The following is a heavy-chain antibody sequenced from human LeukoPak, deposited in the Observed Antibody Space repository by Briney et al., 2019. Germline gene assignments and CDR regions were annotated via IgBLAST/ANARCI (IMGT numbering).Heavy chain of an antibody. Sequence: GGSLRLSCAASGLTFDDYAMHWVRQAPGKGLEWVSGISWNSGSIGYADSVKGRFTISRDNAKNSLYLQMNSLRAEDTALYYCAKGRASGPWADIAAAGFDYWGQGTLVTVSS. CDR1: GLTFDDYA. J-gene: IGHJ4*02. V-gene: IGHV3-9*01. D-gene: IGHD6-13*01. CDR3: AKGRASGPWADIAAAGFDY. CDR2: ISWNSGSI.